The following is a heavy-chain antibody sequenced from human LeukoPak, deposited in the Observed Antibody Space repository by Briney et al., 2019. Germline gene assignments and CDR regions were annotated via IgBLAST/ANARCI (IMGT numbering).Heavy chain of an antibody. CDR3: AREAYYYDSSGYYSGFDP. CDR2: ISYDGNNK. CDR1: GFTFSSYA. Sequence: GGSLRLSCAASGFTFSSYAMHWVRQVPGKGLEWVAVISYDGNNKYYADSVKGRFTISRDNSKNTLYLQMNSLRAEDTAVYYCAREAYYYDSSGYYSGFDPWGQGTLVTVSS. D-gene: IGHD3-22*01. J-gene: IGHJ5*02. V-gene: IGHV3-30*04.